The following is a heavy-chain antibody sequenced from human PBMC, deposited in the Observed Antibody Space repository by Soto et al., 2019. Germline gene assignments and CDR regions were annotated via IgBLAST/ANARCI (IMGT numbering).Heavy chain of an antibody. J-gene: IGHJ4*02. CDR1: GFSFSTYS. D-gene: IGHD3-22*01. CDR3: ARDLTYYYESSGYFKAYYFDY. CDR2: ISGSGGST. Sequence: GGSLRLSCPASGFSFSTYSMSWVRQAPGKGLEWVSGISGSGGSTYYADSVKGRFTISRDNSKNTLYLQMNSLRAEDTAVYYCARDLTYYYESSGYFKAYYFDYWGQGTLVTVSS. V-gene: IGHV3-23*01.